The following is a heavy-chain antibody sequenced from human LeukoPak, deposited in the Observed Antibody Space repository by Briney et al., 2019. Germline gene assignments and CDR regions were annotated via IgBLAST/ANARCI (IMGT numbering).Heavy chain of an antibody. Sequence: GGSLRLSCAASGFTFSSYWMSWVRQAPGKGLEWVANIKKDGSEKYYVDSVKGRFTISRDNAKNSLYLQMNSLRAEDTAVYYCARVNPLEHFDYWGQGTLVTVSS. CDR1: GFTFSSYW. CDR2: IKKDGSEK. CDR3: ARVNPLEHFDY. D-gene: IGHD1-1*01. J-gene: IGHJ4*02. V-gene: IGHV3-7*01.